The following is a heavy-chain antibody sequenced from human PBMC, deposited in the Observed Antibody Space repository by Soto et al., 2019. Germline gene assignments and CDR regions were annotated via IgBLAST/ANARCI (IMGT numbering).Heavy chain of an antibody. CDR1: GYSFTSYW. CDR3: ARRLTILGRRSYYYYGMDV. D-gene: IGHD3-9*01. Sequence: PGESLKISCKGSGYSFTSYWIGWVRQMPGKGLEWMGIIYPGDSDTSYCPSFQGEVTISADKSISTAYLQWSSLKASDTAMFYCARRLTILGRRSYYYYGMDVWGQGTTVTVSS. J-gene: IGHJ6*02. CDR2: IYPGDSDT. V-gene: IGHV5-51*01.